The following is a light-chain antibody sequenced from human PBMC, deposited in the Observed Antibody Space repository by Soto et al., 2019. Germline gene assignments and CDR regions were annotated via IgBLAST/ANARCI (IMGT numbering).Light chain of an antibody. CDR3: QSYDSRLSGYVV. J-gene: IGLJ2*01. CDR2: GNS. Sequence: QAVVTQPPSVSGAPGQRVTISCTGSSSNIGAGYDVHWYQQLPGTAPKLLIYGNSNRPSGVPDRFSGSKSGTSAFLAITGLQAEDEADYYCQSYDSRLSGYVVFGGGTKLTVL. CDR1: SSNIGAGYD. V-gene: IGLV1-40*01.